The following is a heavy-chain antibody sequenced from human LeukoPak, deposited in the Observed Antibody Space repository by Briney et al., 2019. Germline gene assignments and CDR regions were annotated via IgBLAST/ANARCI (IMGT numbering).Heavy chain of an antibody. J-gene: IGHJ3*02. CDR1: TFTFSSFG. CDR3: AKESLGAEDAFDI. CDR2: IRHDGDNK. V-gene: IGHV3-30*02. Sequence: GGSLRLSCAASTFTFSSFGMHWVRQAPGKGLEWVAFIRHDGDNKHYADSVKGRLTISRDNSKNTLYLQMNSLRAEDTAVYYCAKESLGAEDAFDIWGQGTMVTVSS. D-gene: IGHD3-3*01.